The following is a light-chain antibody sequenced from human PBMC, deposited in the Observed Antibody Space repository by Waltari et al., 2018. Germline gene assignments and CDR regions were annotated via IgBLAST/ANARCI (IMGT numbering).Light chain of an antibody. Sequence: DIVLTQSPDSLALSLGERATISCRSSHSALSSTNRNNYLAWYQQRPGQPPKLLFYWASTRVSGVPDRFDGSGSGTDFTLTISSLQAEDLAVYYCQQYYTTPCTFGQGTRLEIK. CDR2: WAS. J-gene: IGKJ2*02. CDR1: HSALSSTNRNNY. V-gene: IGKV4-1*01. CDR3: QQYYTTPCT.